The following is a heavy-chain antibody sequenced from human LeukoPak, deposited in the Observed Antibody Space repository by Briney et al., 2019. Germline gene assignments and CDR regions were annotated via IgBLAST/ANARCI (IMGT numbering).Heavy chain of an antibody. Sequence: GGSLRLACAASGFSFSRQGMHWVRQPPSKGLEWEAFVRYDGSNKYFADSVKGRVTISRDNSKNALYLQMSSLRVEDTAVYYCARRAGYCSGGTCFDWYFDLWGRGTLVIVSP. J-gene: IGHJ2*01. D-gene: IGHD2-15*01. CDR1: GFSFSRQG. CDR2: VRYDGSNK. V-gene: IGHV3-30*02. CDR3: ARRAGYCSGGTCFDWYFDL.